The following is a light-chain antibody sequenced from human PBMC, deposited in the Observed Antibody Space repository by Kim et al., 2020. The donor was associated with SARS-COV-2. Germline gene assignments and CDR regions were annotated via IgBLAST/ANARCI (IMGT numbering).Light chain of an antibody. V-gene: IGLV4-60*03. CDR3: ETWDTNTRV. CDR1: SGHSKYS. Sequence: QPVLTQSSSASASLGSSVKLTCTLNSGHSKYSIAWHQQHPGKAPRYLMKVEDSGRYDKGSGVPHRFSGSTSGADCYLTISNLQSEDEADYYCETWDTNTRVFGGGTQLTVL. J-gene: IGLJ3*02. CDR2: VEDSGRY.